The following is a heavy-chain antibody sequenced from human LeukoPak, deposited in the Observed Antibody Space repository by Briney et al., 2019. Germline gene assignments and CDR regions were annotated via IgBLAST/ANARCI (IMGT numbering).Heavy chain of an antibody. CDR1: GGSISSYY. Sequence: SETLSLTCTVSGGSISSYYWSWIRQPPGKGLEWIGYIYYSGSTNYNPSLKSRVTISVDTSKNQFSLKLSSVTAADTAVYYCARAPPPYSSGWGTFDYWGQGTLVTVSS. CDR3: ARAPPPYSSGWGTFDY. J-gene: IGHJ4*02. CDR2: IYYSGST. V-gene: IGHV4-59*12. D-gene: IGHD6-19*01.